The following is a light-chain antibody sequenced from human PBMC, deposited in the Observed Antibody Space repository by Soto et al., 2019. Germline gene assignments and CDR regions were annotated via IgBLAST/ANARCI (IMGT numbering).Light chain of an antibody. CDR3: LQHNTYPYT. Sequence: DIQMTQSPSSLSASVGDRVTITCRASQGIRSDLGWFQQKPGKAPKRLIYTASSLQSGVPSRFSGSGSGTEFSLTISSLEPEDFATYYCLQHNTYPYTFGQGTKLEIK. J-gene: IGKJ2*01. V-gene: IGKV1-17*01. CDR1: QGIRSD. CDR2: TAS.